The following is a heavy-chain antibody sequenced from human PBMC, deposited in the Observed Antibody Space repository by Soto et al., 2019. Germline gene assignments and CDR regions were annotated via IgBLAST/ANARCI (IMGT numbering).Heavy chain of an antibody. CDR3: ARDWVVGSSPDAFDI. CDR1: GYTFTSYG. V-gene: IGHV1-18*01. J-gene: IGHJ3*02. Sequence: ASVKVSCKASGYTFTSYGISWVRQAPGQGLEWMGWISAYNGNTNYAQKLQGRVTMTTDTSTSTAYMELRSLRSDDTAVYYCARDWVVGSSPDAFDIWGQGTMVTVSS. CDR2: ISAYNGNT. D-gene: IGHD6-6*01.